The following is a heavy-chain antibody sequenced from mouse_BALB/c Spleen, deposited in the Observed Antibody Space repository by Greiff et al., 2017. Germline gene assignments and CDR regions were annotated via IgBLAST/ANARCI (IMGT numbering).Heavy chain of an antibody. V-gene: IGHV6-6*02. Sequence: EVMLVESGGGLVQPGGSMKLSCVASGFTFSNYWMNWVRQSPEKGLEWVAEIRLKSNNYATHYAESVKGRFTISRDDSKSSVYLQMNNLRAEDTGIYYCTRNGYNGFDYWGQGTTLTVSS. CDR2: IRLKSNNYAT. CDR1: GFTFSNYW. D-gene: IGHD2-2*01. CDR3: TRNGYNGFDY. J-gene: IGHJ2*01.